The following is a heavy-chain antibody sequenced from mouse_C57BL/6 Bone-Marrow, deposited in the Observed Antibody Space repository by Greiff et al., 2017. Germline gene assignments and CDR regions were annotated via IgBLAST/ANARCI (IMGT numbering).Heavy chain of an antibody. Sequence: EVKLQESGPGLAKPSQTLSLTCSVTGYSITSDYWNWIRKFPGNKLEYMGYISYSGSTYYNPSLKSRISITRDTSKNQYYLQLNSVTTEDTATYYCARWVYYGSREDWYFDVWGTGTTVTVSS. J-gene: IGHJ1*03. CDR1: GYSITSDY. CDR2: ISYSGST. CDR3: ARWVYYGSREDWYFDV. D-gene: IGHD1-1*01. V-gene: IGHV3-8*01.